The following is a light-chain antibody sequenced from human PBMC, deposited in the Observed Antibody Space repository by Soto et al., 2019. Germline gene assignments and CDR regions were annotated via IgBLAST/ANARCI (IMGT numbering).Light chain of an antibody. Sequence: DIQMTQSPSTMSASLGDRVTIXXRASQSISGWLAWYQQKPGKAPKLXISDASSLESGVPSRFSGSGSGTEFTLTINSLQPDDFATYYCQQYKSYSGTFGQGTKVDIK. CDR2: DAS. CDR3: QQYKSYSGT. V-gene: IGKV1-5*01. J-gene: IGKJ1*01. CDR1: QSISGW.